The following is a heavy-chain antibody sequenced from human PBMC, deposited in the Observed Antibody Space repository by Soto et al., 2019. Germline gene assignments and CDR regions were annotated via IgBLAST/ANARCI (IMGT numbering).Heavy chain of an antibody. D-gene: IGHD3-22*01. CDR3: GSPLLPPNWFDP. CDR2: IIPILGIA. Sequence: GASVKVSCKASGGTFSSYTISWVRQAPGQRLEWMGRIIPILGIANYAQKFQGRVTITADKSTSTAYMELSSLRSEDAAVYYCGSPLLPPNWFDPWGQGTLVTVSS. CDR1: GGTFSSYT. V-gene: IGHV1-69*02. J-gene: IGHJ5*02.